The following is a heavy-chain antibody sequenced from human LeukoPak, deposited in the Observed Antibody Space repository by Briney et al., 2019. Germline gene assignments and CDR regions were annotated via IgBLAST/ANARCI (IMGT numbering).Heavy chain of an antibody. V-gene: IGHV3-48*03. CDR3: AKLDVIAGLDY. CDR1: GFTFSTYE. D-gene: IGHD6-13*01. J-gene: IGHJ4*02. CDR2: IGSSGRTV. Sequence: GGSLRLSCAASGFTFSTYEMNWVRQAPGKGLEWVSYIGSSGRTVYYADSVKGRFTISRDNAKNSLYLQMNSLRAEDTGVYYCAKLDVIAGLDYWAREPWSPSPQ.